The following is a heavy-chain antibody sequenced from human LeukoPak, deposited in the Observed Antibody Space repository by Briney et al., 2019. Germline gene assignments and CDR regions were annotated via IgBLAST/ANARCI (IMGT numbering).Heavy chain of an antibody. CDR1: GFTFSDYY. CDR2: IYSGGST. Sequence: PGGSLRLSCAASGFTFSDYYMSWVRQAPGKGLEWVSVIYSGGSTYYADSVKGRFTISRDNSKNTLYLQMNSLRAEDTAVYYCARGSPMLRGRPFDYWGQGTLVTVSS. D-gene: IGHD3-10*01. V-gene: IGHV3-53*01. J-gene: IGHJ4*02. CDR3: ARGSPMLRGRPFDY.